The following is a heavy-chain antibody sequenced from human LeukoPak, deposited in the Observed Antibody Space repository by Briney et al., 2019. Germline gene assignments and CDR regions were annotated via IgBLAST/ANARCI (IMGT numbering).Heavy chain of an antibody. CDR1: GGSISSSNW. CDR2: IYHSGST. CDR3: ASIVATIIGAFDI. Sequence: PSGTLSLTCAVSGGSISSSNWRSWVRQPPGKGLEWIGEIYHSGSTNYNPSLKSRVTISVDKSKNQFSLKLSSVTAADTAVYYCASIVATIIGAFDIWGQGTMVTVSS. D-gene: IGHD5-12*01. J-gene: IGHJ3*02. V-gene: IGHV4-4*02.